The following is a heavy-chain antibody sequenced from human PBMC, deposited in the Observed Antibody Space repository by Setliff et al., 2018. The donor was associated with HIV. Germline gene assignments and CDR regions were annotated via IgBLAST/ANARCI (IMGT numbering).Heavy chain of an antibody. D-gene: IGHD3-10*01. V-gene: IGHV4-4*07. CDR2: IYPSGST. J-gene: IGHJ3*02. CDR1: GGSISSYY. Sequence: SETLSLTCTVSGGSISSYYWSWIRQPTGKGLEWIGRIYPSGSTSYNPSLKSRVTMSVDTSKNQISLKLSSVTAADTAVYYCARAPTHYFGNNKSSWPDAFDIWGQGTTVTVSS. CDR3: ARAPTHYFGNNKSSWPDAFDI.